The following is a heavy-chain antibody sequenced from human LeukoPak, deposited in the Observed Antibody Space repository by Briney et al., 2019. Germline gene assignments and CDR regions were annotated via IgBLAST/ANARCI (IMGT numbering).Heavy chain of an antibody. J-gene: IGHJ6*03. CDR3: ARGRVSSSTWYSTYYYYFYMDV. V-gene: IGHV4-59*01. D-gene: IGHD6-13*01. CDR1: GGSISIYY. Sequence: SETLSLTCTVSGGSISIYYWSWIRQPPGKVLEWFGYIDHTSSTNYNPSLNSRVTISRDTAKNHFSLRLSTVTAADTAVYFCARGRVSSSTWYSTYYYYFYMDVWGKGTTVTVS. CDR2: IDHTSST.